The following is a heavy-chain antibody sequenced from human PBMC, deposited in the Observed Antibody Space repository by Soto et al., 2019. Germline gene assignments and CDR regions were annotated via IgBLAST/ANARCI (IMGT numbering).Heavy chain of an antibody. Sequence: QVQLQESGPGLVKPSQTLSLTCTVSGGSISSGGYYWSWIRQHPGKGLEWIGYIYYSGGTYYNPSLKSRVTISVDTSKNQFSLKLSSVTAADTAVYYCARDRWYYYDSSGYAYFDYWGQGTLVTVSS. CDR1: GGSISSGGYY. V-gene: IGHV4-31*03. CDR2: IYYSGGT. CDR3: ARDRWYYYDSSGYAYFDY. J-gene: IGHJ4*02. D-gene: IGHD3-22*01.